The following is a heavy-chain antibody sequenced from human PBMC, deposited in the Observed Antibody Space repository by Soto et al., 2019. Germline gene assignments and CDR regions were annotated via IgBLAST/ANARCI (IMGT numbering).Heavy chain of an antibody. Sequence: GGSLRLSCAASGFICSDYYMSWIRQAPGKGLEWLSYSSNDGSRTYYADSVRGRFTISRDNAKNSLYLQMDSLRAEDTAVYYCASSDYGGNFEYYFDYWGQGTLVTVSS. CDR1: GFICSDYY. CDR3: ASSDYGGNFEYYFDY. J-gene: IGHJ4*02. CDR2: SSNDGSRT. D-gene: IGHD4-17*01. V-gene: IGHV3-11*01.